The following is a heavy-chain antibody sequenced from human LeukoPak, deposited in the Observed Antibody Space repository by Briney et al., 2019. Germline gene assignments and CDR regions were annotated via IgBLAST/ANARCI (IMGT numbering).Heavy chain of an antibody. D-gene: IGHD3-10*01. CDR1: GYTFTSYD. V-gene: IGHV1-8*01. Sequence: ASVKVSCKASGYTFTSYDINWVRQATGQGLEWMGWMNPNSGNTGYARKFQGRVTMTRNTSISTAYMELSSLRSEDTAVYYCARGYRSLSAMVRGVINYWGQGTLVTVSS. CDR3: ARGYRSLSAMVRGVINY. J-gene: IGHJ4*02. CDR2: MNPNSGNT.